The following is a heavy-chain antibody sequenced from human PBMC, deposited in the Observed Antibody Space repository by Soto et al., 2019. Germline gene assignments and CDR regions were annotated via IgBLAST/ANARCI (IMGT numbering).Heavy chain of an antibody. D-gene: IGHD6-19*01. CDR1: GGSFSGYY. CDR2: INHSGST. J-gene: IGHJ4*02. CDR3: ARGPGLVNKYDY. Sequence: SETLSLTCAVYGGSFSGYYWSWIRQPPGKGLEWIGEINHSGSTNYNPSLKSRVTISVDTSKDQFSLKLSSVTAADTAVYYCARGPGLVNKYDYWGQGTLVTVSS. V-gene: IGHV4-34*01.